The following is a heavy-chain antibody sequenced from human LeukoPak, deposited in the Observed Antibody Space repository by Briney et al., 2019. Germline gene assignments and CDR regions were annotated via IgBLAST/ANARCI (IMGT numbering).Heavy chain of an antibody. CDR1: GGTFSSYA. D-gene: IGHD3-22*01. Sequence: SVEVSCKASGGTFSSYAISWVRQAPGQGLEWMGRIIPTFGTANYAQKFQGRVTITTDESTSTAYMELSSLRYEDTAVYYCARDGSYYYDSSGYTSDYCGQGTLVTVSS. CDR3: ARDGSYYYDSSGYTSDY. V-gene: IGHV1-69*05. J-gene: IGHJ4*02. CDR2: IIPTFGTA.